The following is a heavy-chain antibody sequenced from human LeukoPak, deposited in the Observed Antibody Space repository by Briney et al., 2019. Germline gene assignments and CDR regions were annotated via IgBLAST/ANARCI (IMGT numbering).Heavy chain of an antibody. J-gene: IGHJ4*02. Sequence: ASVKVSCTASGYTFTSYDINWVRQATGQGLRWMGWMNPNSGNTGYAQKFQGRVTMTRNTSISTAYMELSSLRSEDTAVYYCAREAAAGTSDFDYWGQGTLVTVSS. D-gene: IGHD6-13*01. CDR1: GYTFTSYD. CDR2: MNPNSGNT. CDR3: AREAAAGTSDFDY. V-gene: IGHV1-8*01.